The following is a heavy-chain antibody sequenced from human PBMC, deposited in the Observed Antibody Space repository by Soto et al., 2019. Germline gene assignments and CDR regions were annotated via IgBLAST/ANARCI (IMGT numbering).Heavy chain of an antibody. CDR2: VNDRGHT. J-gene: IGHJ4*02. D-gene: IGHD6-19*01. CDR1: GGSISGFY. V-gene: IGHV4-59*01. CDR3: ARDFPTAGYGSGWYDY. Sequence: QVQLQESGPGLVKPSETLSLTCTVSGGSISGFYWSWIRQPPGKGLEWIGYVNDRGHTNYNPSLKSRVTISVDTSKYQFSLKLISVTAADTAVYYCARDFPTAGYGSGWYDYWGQGTLVTVSS.